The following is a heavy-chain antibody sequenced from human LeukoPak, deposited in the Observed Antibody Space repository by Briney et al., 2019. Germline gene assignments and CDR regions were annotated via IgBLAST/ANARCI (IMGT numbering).Heavy chain of an antibody. V-gene: IGHV3-23*01. J-gene: IGHJ4*02. CDR1: GFTFSNYA. CDR2: ISVGGDST. D-gene: IGHD6-13*01. Sequence: GGSLRFSCAASGFTFSNYAMSWVRQAPGKGLEWVSSISVGGDSTYYADSVKGRFTISRDNSRNTLFLQINSLRAGDTAIYYCAKEDNAAGMSYYLDYWGQGTLVTVSS. CDR3: AKEDNAAGMSYYLDY.